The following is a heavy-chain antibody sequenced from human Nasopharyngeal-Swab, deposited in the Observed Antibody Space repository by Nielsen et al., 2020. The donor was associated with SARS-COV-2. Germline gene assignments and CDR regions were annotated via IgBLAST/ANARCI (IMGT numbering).Heavy chain of an antibody. Sequence: ASVKVSCKASGYTFTSYYMHWVRQALGQGLEWMGIISPSGGSTSYAQKFQGRVTMTRDTSTSTVYMELSSLRSEDTAVYYCARDEVGTGYWTGYGMDVWGQGTTVTVSS. CDR3: ARDEVGTGYWTGYGMDV. CDR2: ISPSGGST. D-gene: IGHD3/OR15-3a*01. CDR1: GYTFTSYY. J-gene: IGHJ6*02. V-gene: IGHV1-46*01.